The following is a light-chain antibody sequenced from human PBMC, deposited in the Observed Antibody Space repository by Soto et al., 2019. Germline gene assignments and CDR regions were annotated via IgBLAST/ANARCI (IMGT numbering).Light chain of an antibody. V-gene: IGKV1-27*01. CDR2: AAS. CDR3: QKYNSVPLT. CDR1: QGIGVY. J-gene: IGKJ4*02. Sequence: DIQMTQSPSSLSASLGDRVTITCRASQGIGVYLAWFQQKPGKVPKLLIYAASTLQTGVPSRFSGSGSGTEFTLTISSLQPEDFATYYCQKYNSVPLTFGGGTKVEVK.